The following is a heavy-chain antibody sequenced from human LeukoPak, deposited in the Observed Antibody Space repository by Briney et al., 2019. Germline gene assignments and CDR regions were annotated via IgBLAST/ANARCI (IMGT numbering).Heavy chain of an antibody. CDR2: IWYDGSNK. D-gene: IGHD6-13*01. V-gene: IGHV3-30*02. CDR1: GFTFSSYG. J-gene: IGHJ4*02. CDR3: AKPAGYSSSWYPNFDY. Sequence: PGGSLRLSCAASGFTFSSYGMHWVRQARGKGLEGVAFIWYDGSNKYYADSVKGRFTISRDNSKNTLYLQMNSLRGEDTAVYYCAKPAGYSSSWYPNFDYWGQGTLVTVSS.